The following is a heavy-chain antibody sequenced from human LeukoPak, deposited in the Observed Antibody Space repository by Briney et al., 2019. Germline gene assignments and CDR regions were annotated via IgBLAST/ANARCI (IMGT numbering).Heavy chain of an antibody. CDR3: ARRDHSSSWYGDYFDY. CDR1: GYSFTSYW. D-gene: IGHD6-13*01. J-gene: IGHJ4*02. CDR2: IYPGDSDT. V-gene: IGHV5-51*01. Sequence: GESLKISCKGSGYSFTSYWIGWVRQMPGKGLEWMGIIYPGDSDTRYSPSFQGQVTISADKSISTAYLQWSSLKASDTAMYYCARRDHSSSWYGDYFDYWGQGTLVTVSS.